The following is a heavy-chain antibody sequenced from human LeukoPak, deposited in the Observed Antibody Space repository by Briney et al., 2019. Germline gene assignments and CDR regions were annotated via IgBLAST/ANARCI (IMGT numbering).Heavy chain of an antibody. D-gene: IGHD2-2*03. CDR3: ARLRLDIVVVPAAEYYFDY. J-gene: IGHJ4*02. CDR2: ISAYNGNT. CDR1: GYTFTSYG. Sequence: APVKVSCKASGYTFTSYGISWVRQAPGQGLEWMGWISAYNGNTNYAQKLQGRVTMTTDTSTSTAYMELRSLRSDDTAVYYCARLRLDIVVVPAAEYYFDYWGQGTLVTVSS. V-gene: IGHV1-18*04.